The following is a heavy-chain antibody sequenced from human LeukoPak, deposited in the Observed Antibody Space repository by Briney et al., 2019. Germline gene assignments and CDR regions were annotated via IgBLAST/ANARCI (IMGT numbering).Heavy chain of an antibody. J-gene: IGHJ6*03. D-gene: IGHD2-2*01. CDR2: INPNSGGT. V-gene: IGHV1-2*02. Sequence: ASVKVSCKASGYTFTGYYMHWVRQAPGQGLEWMGWINPNSGGTNYAQKLQGRVTMTTDTSTSTAYMELRSLRSDDTAVYYCARSSYDYYYMDVWGKGTTVTISS. CDR3: ARSSYDYYYMDV. CDR1: GYTFTGYY.